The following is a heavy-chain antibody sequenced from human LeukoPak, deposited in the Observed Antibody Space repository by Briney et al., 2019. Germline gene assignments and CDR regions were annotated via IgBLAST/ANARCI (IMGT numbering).Heavy chain of an antibody. CDR3: ARELIAVAGTYFYYYGMDV. J-gene: IGHJ6*02. V-gene: IGHV1-2*02. D-gene: IGHD6-19*01. CDR2: INPHRGGT. CDR1: GYSFSGYY. Sequence: ASVKVSCKASGYSFSGYYMHWVRLAPGQGLVWMDCINPHRGGTNYAQRFQGRVTMTRDTSISTAYMELSRLRSDDTAVYYCARELIAVAGTYFYYYGMDVWGQGTTVTVSS.